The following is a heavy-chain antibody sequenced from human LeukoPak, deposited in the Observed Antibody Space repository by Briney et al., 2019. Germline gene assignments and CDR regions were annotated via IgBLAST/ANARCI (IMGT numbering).Heavy chain of an antibody. V-gene: IGHV3-23*01. J-gene: IGHJ4*02. CDR2: ISGSGGST. CDR3: AKDLYYDFWSGYYTGISF. CDR1: GFTVSSNS. Sequence: GGSLRLSCTVSGFTVSSNSMSWVRQAPGKGLEWVSAISGSGGSTYYADSVKGRFTISRDNSKNTLYLQMNSLRAEDTAVYYCAKDLYYDFWSGYYTGISFWGQGTLVTVSS. D-gene: IGHD3-3*01.